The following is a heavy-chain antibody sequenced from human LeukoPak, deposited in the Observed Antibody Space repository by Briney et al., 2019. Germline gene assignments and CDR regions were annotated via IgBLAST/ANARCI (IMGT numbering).Heavy chain of an antibody. CDR2: IYPGDSDT. J-gene: IGHJ5*02. Sequence: GESLKLSCKGSGYSFTSYWIGWVRQMPGKGLEWMGIIYPGDSDTRYSPSFQGQVTISADKSISTAYLQWSSLKASDTAMYYCTRQEKYDWFDPWGQGTLVTVSS. CDR3: TRQEKYDWFDP. V-gene: IGHV5-51*01. CDR1: GYSFTSYW.